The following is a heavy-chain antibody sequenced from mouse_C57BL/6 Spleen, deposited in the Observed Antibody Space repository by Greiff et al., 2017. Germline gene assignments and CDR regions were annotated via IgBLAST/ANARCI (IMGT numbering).Heavy chain of an antibody. V-gene: IGHV1-82*01. J-gene: IGHJ3*01. Sequence: QVQLQQSGPELVKPGASVKISCKASGYAFSSSWMNWVKQRPGKGLEWIGRIYPGDGDTNYNGKFKGKATLTADKSSSTAYMQLSSLTSEDSAVYFCMHYGSTFAYWGQGTLVTVSA. CDR1: GYAFSSSW. D-gene: IGHD1-1*01. CDR3: MHYGSTFAY. CDR2: IYPGDGDT.